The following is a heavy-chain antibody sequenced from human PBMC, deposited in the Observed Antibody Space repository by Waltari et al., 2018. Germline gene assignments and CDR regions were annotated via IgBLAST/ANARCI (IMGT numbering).Heavy chain of an antibody. V-gene: IGHV4-34*01. CDR3: ARHRYYYDSSGHYFDY. D-gene: IGHD3-22*01. CDR2: INVSGRT. J-gene: IGHJ4*02. CDR1: GGSFSGYY. Sequence: QVQLQQWGAGLLKPSETLSLTCAVYGGSFSGYYWSWIRQPPGQRLEWIGEINVSGRTNSKPPLKSRVTISVDTSKNQFSLKLSSVTAADTAVYYCARHRYYYDSSGHYFDYWGQGTLVTVSS.